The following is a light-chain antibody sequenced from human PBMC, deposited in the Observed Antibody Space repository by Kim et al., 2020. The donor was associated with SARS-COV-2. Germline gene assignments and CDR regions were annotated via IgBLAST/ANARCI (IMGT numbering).Light chain of an antibody. CDR1: QSINIW. J-gene: IGKJ2*01. CDR3: QQYLVAPNT. Sequence: SGSVGDRVTITCRASQSINIWLAWYQQKPGKAPKFLIYRASSLERGVPSRFSGSGSETKFSLTITRVQPEDFATYYCQQYLVAPNTFGQGTKLEI. V-gene: IGKV1-5*01. CDR2: RAS.